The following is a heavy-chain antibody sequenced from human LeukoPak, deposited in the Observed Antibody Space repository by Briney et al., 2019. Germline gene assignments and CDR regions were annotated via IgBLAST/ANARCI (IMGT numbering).Heavy chain of an antibody. CDR1: GGSISSYY. D-gene: IGHD3-22*01. J-gene: IGHJ4*02. CDR2: IYYSGST. CDR3: ARGLIYDSSGYYLDY. V-gene: IGHV4-59*01. Sequence: SETLSLTCTVSGGSISSYYWSWIRQPPGKGLEWIGYIYYSGSTNYNPSLRSRVTISVDTSKNQFSLKLSSVTAADTAVYYCARGLIYDSSGYYLDYWGQGTLVTVSS.